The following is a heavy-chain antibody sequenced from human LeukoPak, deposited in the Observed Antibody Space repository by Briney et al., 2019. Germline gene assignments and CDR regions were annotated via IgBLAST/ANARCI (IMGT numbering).Heavy chain of an antibody. D-gene: IGHD3-10*01. CDR2: IYHSGST. Sequence: SETLSLTCTVSGYSISSGYYWGWIRQPPGKGLEWIGSIYHSGSTYYNPSLKSRVTISVDTSKNQFSLKLSSVTAADTAVYYCARLAMVRGAYFPDMPKTWGQGTLVTVSS. V-gene: IGHV4-38-2*02. CDR1: GYSISSGYY. J-gene: IGHJ5*02. CDR3: ARLAMVRGAYFPDMPKT.